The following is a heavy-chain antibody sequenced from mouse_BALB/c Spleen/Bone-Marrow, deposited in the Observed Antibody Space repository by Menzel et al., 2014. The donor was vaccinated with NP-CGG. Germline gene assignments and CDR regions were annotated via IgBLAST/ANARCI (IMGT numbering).Heavy chain of an antibody. Sequence: VQLQQSGAELVRPGASVKLSCKASGYTFTSYWINWVKQRPGQGLEWIGNIYPSDSYTNYNQKFKDKATLTVDKSSRTDYMQLSSPTSEDTAVYYCTTGAYWGQGTLVTVSA. V-gene: IGHV1-69*02. CDR2: IYPSDSYT. J-gene: IGHJ3*01. CDR3: TTGAY. D-gene: IGHD4-1*01. CDR1: GYTFTSYW.